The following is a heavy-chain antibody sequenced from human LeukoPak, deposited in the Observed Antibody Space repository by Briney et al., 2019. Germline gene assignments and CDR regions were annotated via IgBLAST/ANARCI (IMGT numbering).Heavy chain of an antibody. D-gene: IGHD6-19*01. V-gene: IGHV3-7*01. CDR1: GFTFSSYW. J-gene: IGHJ4*02. CDR2: IKQDGSEK. CDR3: ARQGSSGWYDFDY. Sequence: GGSLRLSCAASGFTFSSYWMSWVRQAPGKGLEWVANIKQDGSEKYYVDSVKGRFTISRDNAKNSLYLQMNSLRAEDTAVYYCARQGSSGWYDFDYWGQGTLVTVSS.